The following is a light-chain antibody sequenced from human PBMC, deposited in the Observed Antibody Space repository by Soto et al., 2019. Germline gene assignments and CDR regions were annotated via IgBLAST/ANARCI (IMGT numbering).Light chain of an antibody. V-gene: IGKV4-1*01. J-gene: IGKJ4*01. CDR1: PSLLSYSNYKNH. CDR2: WAS. CDR3: QQYYSTPLT. Sequence: DIVMTQSPDSLAVSLGERATINCKSSPSLLSYSNYKNHLAWYQQKPGQPPKLLIYWASTRESGVPDRFSGSGSGTDFTLTISSLQAEDVAVYYCQQYYSTPLTFGGGTRVEIK.